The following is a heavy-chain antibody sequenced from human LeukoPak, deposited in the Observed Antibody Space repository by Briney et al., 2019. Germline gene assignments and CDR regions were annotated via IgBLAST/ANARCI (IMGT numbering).Heavy chain of an antibody. CDR1: GFTVSSNY. D-gene: IGHD3-10*01. J-gene: IGHJ6*02. Sequence: GGSLRLSCAGSGFTVSSNYMSWVRQAPGKGLEWVSVIYSGGSTYYADSVKGRFTIARDNSKNTLYLQMHSLSAEDTAVYYCAGDMVRGVTPLLYGMDVWGQGTTVTVSS. CDR3: AGDMVRGVTPLLYGMDV. CDR2: IYSGGST. V-gene: IGHV3-66*01.